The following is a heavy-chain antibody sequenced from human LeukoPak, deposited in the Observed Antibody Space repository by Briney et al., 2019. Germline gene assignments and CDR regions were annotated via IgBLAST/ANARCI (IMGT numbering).Heavy chain of an antibody. J-gene: IGHJ4*02. CDR1: GFTFDDYG. V-gene: IGHV3-23*01. Sequence: PGGSLRLSCAASGFTFDDYGMNWVRQAPGKGLEWVSGISGSDYTTYYADSVKGRFTISRDNSKNTLYLQMNGLRAEDTAIYYCAKTFYDSGSYWGAFDYWGQGTLVTVSS. CDR3: AKTFYDSGSYWGAFDY. D-gene: IGHD3-10*01. CDR2: ISGSDYTT.